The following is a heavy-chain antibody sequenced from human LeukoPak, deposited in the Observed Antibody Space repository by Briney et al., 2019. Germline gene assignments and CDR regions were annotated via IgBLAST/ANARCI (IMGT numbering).Heavy chain of an antibody. D-gene: IGHD5-12*01. CDR1: GYTFTGYY. Sequence: ASVKVSCKASGYTFTGYYMHWVRQAPGQGLEWMGWINPNSGGTDYAQNFQGRVTMTSDTSISTAYMELSRLRSDDTVVYYCASPWPYSGYAYYFDYWGQGTLVTVSS. J-gene: IGHJ4*02. CDR3: ASPWPYSGYAYYFDY. V-gene: IGHV1-2*02. CDR2: INPNSGGT.